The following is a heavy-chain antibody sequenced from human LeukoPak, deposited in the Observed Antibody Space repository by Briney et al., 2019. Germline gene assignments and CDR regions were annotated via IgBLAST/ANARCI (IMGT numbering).Heavy chain of an antibody. Sequence: GGSLRLSCGASAFXFSDYSINWVRPAPGKGVEWRSYIDHSSSTSYYADAVMGRFTISKDNAKESLYLQMNSRRDEDTAVYYCAREDDSWGPNNLDLWGQGTMVTVSS. V-gene: IGHV3-48*02. CDR1: AFXFSDYS. J-gene: IGHJ3*01. D-gene: IGHD7-27*01. CDR3: AREDDSWGPNNLDL. CDR2: IDHSSSTS.